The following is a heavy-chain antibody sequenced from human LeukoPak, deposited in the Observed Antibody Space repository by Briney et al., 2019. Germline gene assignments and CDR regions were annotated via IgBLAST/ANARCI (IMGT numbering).Heavy chain of an antibody. J-gene: IGHJ3*02. V-gene: IGHV4-4*02. CDR2: IYQSGST. Sequence: SETLSLTCTVSGGSISSGDWWSWVRQPPGKGLEWIGEIYQSGSTNYNPSLKSRVTISVDKSKNQLFLKLSPVTAADTAVYYCARDPKVGASDAFDIWGQGTMVTVSS. CDR3: ARDPKVGASDAFDI. CDR1: GGSISSGDW. D-gene: IGHD1-26*01.